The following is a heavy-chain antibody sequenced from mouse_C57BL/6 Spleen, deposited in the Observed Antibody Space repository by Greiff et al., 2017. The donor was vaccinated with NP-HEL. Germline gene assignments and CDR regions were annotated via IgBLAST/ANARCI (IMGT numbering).Heavy chain of an antibody. CDR3: ARRADGYFYFDY. J-gene: IGHJ2*01. Sequence: VQLVESGAELVMPGASVKLSCKASGYTFTSYWMHWVKQRPGQGLEWIGEIDPSDSYTNYNQKFKGKSTLTVDKSSSTAYMQLSSLTSEDSAVYYCARRADGYFYFDYWGQGTTLTVSS. V-gene: IGHV1-69*01. CDR1: GYTFTSYW. CDR2: IDPSDSYT. D-gene: IGHD2-3*01.